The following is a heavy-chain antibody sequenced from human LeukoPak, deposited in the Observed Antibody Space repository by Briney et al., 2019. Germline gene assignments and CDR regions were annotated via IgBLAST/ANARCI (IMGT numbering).Heavy chain of an antibody. CDR3: ARGDPLDFDY. J-gene: IGHJ4*02. CDR2: ISYDGSNK. Sequence: PGGSLRLSCAASGFTFSCYAMHWVRRAPARGLEWVAVISYDGSNKYYADSVKGRFTISRDNSKNTLYLQMNSLRAEDTAVYYCARGDPLDFDYWGQGTLVTVSS. CDR1: GFTFSCYA. V-gene: IGHV3-30-3*01.